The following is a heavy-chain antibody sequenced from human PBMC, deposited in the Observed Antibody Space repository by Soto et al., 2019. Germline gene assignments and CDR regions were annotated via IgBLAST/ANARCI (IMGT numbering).Heavy chain of an antibody. D-gene: IGHD6-19*01. CDR3: AKSGNGCWRGLDS. V-gene: IGHV3-23*01. CDR2: INYNGENT. CDR1: GLTFGDYA. Sequence: GGSLRLSCAASGLTFGDYAFSWVRLAPGKGLEWISAINYNGENTFYLDSVRGRFTISRDNSRDTLFLQMNSLRDEDTAVYYCAKSGNGCWRGLDSWGQGTLVTVSS. J-gene: IGHJ5*01.